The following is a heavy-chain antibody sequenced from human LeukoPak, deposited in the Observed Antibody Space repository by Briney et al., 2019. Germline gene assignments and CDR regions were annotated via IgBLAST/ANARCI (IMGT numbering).Heavy chain of an antibody. CDR3: ARRLTQYDCFDP. CDR1: GDSVSSNSVT. J-gene: IGHJ5*02. Sequence: SQTLSLACAISGDSVSSNSVTWNWIRQSPSRGLEGLGRTYYRSTWYNDYAVSVRGRITVNPDTSKNQFSLHLNSVTPEDTAVYYCARRLTQYDCFDPWGQGILVTVSS. CDR2: TYYRSTWYN. V-gene: IGHV6-1*01. D-gene: IGHD2-2*01.